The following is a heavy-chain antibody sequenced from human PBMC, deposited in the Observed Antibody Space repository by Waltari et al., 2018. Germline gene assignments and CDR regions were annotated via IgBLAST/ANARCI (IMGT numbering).Heavy chain of an antibody. J-gene: IGHJ6*03. Sequence: QVQLVQSGAEVKKPGSSVKVSCKASGGTFSSYAISWVRQAPGQGLEWMGRIIPICGTANYAQKFQGRVTITADKSTSTAYMELSSLRSEDTAVYYCARARWQQLASYYYYYMDVWGKGTTVTISS. V-gene: IGHV1-69*13. D-gene: IGHD6-13*01. CDR2: IIPICGTA. CDR1: GGTFSSYA. CDR3: ARARWQQLASYYYYYMDV.